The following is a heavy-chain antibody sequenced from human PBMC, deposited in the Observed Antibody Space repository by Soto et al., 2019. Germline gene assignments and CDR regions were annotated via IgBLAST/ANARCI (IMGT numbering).Heavy chain of an antibody. V-gene: IGHV3-23*01. CDR3: AKPKDSSGWYYFDY. D-gene: IGHD6-19*01. CDR1: GFTFNNYA. Sequence: GESLKISCAASGFTFNNYAMSWVRQAPGKGLEWVSTILGSGGNTYYADSVKGRFTLSRDNSKNTLDLQMNSLRAEDTAVYYCAKPKDSSGWYYFDYWGQGTLVTVSS. J-gene: IGHJ4*02. CDR2: ILGSGGNT.